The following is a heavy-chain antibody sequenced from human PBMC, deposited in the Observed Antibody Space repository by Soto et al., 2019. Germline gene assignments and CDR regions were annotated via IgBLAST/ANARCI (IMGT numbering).Heavy chain of an antibody. D-gene: IGHD3-10*01. V-gene: IGHV2-5*02. Sequence: QITLKESGPTLVKPTQPLTLTCTFSGFSLSTRGAGVGWIRQPPGKALEWLALTYWDDDKRYSPSLKSRLTITEDISKNQVVLTMNNMDPLDTGTYYCAHITWHYGSWSYGGIDYWGQGTLVTVSS. J-gene: IGHJ4*02. CDR1: GFSLSTRGAG. CDR2: TYWDDDK. CDR3: AHITWHYGSWSYGGIDY.